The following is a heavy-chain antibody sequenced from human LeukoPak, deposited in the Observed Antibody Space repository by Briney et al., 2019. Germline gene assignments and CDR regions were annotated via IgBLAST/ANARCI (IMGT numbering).Heavy chain of an antibody. J-gene: IGHJ4*02. D-gene: IGHD1-26*01. CDR3: ARGDLFTGDLYYFDY. CDR1: GFTFSSYA. Sequence: GGSLRLSCAASGFTFSSYAMHWVRQAPGKGLEWVAVISYDGSNKYYADSVKGRFTISRDNAKNSLYLQMNSLRAEDTAVYYCARGDLFTGDLYYFDYWGQGTLVTVSS. CDR2: ISYDGSNK. V-gene: IGHV3-30-3*01.